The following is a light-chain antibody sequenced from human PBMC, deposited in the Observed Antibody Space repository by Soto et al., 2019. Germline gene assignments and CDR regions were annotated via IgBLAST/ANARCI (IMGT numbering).Light chain of an antibody. Sequence: DIQMTQSPSTLSGSVGDRVTITCRASQTISSWLAWYQQKPGKAPNLLIYKASSLESGVPSRFSGSGSGTEFTLTISSLQPDDFATYYCQQFYSYPLTFGGGTKVDIK. J-gene: IGKJ4*01. V-gene: IGKV1-5*03. CDR3: QQFYSYPLT. CDR2: KAS. CDR1: QTISSW.